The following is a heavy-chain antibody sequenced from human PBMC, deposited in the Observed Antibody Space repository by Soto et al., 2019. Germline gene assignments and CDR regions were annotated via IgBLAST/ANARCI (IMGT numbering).Heavy chain of an antibody. CDR3: VKAVYLLDFDY. J-gene: IGHJ4*02. CDR2: ISGTGGNT. D-gene: IGHD1-20*01. Sequence: GSLRLSCAASGFTFSSYAMTWVRQAPGKGLEWVSTISGTGGNTYYADSVKGRFTISRDNSKNTVYLQMNSLRAEDTAVYYCVKAVYLLDFDYWGQGTLVTVSS. CDR1: GFTFSSYA. V-gene: IGHV3-23*01.